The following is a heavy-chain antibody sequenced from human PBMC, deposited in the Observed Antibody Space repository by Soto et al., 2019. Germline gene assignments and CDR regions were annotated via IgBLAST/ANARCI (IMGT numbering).Heavy chain of an antibody. CDR1: GFTFSSYE. J-gene: IGHJ6*02. CDR2: ISSSGSTI. D-gene: IGHD6-6*01. CDR3: AREFIVARWVYGMDV. V-gene: IGHV3-48*03. Sequence: EVQLVESGGGLVQPGGSLRLSCAASGFTFSSYEMNWVRQAPGKGLEWVSYISSSGSTIYYADSVKGRFTISRDNAKNSLYLQMNSLRAEDTAVYYCAREFIVARWVYGMDVWGQGTTVTVSS.